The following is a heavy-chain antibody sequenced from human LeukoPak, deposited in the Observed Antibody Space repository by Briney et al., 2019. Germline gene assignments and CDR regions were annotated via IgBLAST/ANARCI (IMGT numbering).Heavy chain of an antibody. V-gene: IGHV3-48*03. CDR2: ISSSGSTV. CDR3: ATPLKLPPGYYGMDV. D-gene: IGHD2-15*01. J-gene: IGHJ6*04. CDR1: GFTFSSYE. Sequence: GGSLRLSCAASGFTFSSYEMKWVRQAPGKGLEWVSCISSSGSTVYYADSVKGRFTISRDNAKNSLYLQVNSLRAEDTAVYYCATPLKLPPGYYGMDVWGKGTTVTVSS.